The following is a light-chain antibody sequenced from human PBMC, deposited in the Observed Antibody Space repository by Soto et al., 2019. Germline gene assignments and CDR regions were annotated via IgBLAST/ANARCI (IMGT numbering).Light chain of an antibody. CDR1: SGHSNYA. CDR2: LNSDGSH. J-gene: IGLJ2*01. Sequence: QLVLTQSPSASASLGASVKLTCTLSSGHSNYAIAWHQQQPEKGPRYLMKLNSDGSHTKGDGIPDRFSGSSSGAERYLTISGLQSEDEADYYCQTWGAGIRVFGGGTKLTVL. V-gene: IGLV4-69*01. CDR3: QTWGAGIRV.